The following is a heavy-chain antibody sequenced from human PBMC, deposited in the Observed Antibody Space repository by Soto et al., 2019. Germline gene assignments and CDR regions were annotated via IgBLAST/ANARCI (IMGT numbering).Heavy chain of an antibody. CDR1: GFSFSDHA. V-gene: IGHV3-15*01. D-gene: IGHD2-15*01. CDR2: IKRESESGTA. CDR3: TVASMRPY. J-gene: IGHJ4*02. Sequence: PGGSLRLSCAASGFSFSDHAMHWVRRAQGKALEWIALIKRESESGTADFPPRVKGRFTISRDELKNTLYLDMNSLKTEDTAVYYCTVASMRPYWGQGTMVTVSS.